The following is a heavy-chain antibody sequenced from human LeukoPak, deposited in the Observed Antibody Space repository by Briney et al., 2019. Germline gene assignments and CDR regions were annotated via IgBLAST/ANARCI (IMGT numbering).Heavy chain of an antibody. V-gene: IGHV3-23*01. CDR2: ISGSGGST. D-gene: IGHD1-26*01. J-gene: IGHJ3*02. Sequence: GGSLILSCAASAFTFSSYAMSCVRQEPGEGREGVSAISGSGGSTYSADSVKGRFTISRDNSKKTLYMKMNSVRDDDTAVYYCAKGWEACDIWGQGTMVAVSS. CDR3: AKGWEACDI. CDR1: AFTFSSYA.